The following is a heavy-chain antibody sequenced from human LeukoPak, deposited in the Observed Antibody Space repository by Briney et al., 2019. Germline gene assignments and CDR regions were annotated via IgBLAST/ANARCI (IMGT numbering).Heavy chain of an antibody. CDR2: INHSGST. Sequence: SETLSLTCAVYGGSFSGYYWSWIRQPPGKGLEWIGEINHSGSTNYNPSLTSRVTISVDTSKNQFSLKLSSVTAADTAVYYCARVSVAGRDYWGQGTLVTVSS. J-gene: IGHJ4*02. CDR1: GGSFSGYY. V-gene: IGHV4-34*01. D-gene: IGHD6-19*01. CDR3: ARVSVAGRDY.